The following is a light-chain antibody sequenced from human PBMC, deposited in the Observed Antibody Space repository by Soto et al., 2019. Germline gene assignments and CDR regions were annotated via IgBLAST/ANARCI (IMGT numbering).Light chain of an antibody. CDR3: SSYTSNNTWV. V-gene: IGLV2-14*01. CDR1: SSDVGGYNY. CDR2: EVS. J-gene: IGLJ3*02. Sequence: QSALTQPAFVSGSPGQSITISCTGTSSDVGGYNYVSWYQQHPGKAPKPMIYEVSNRPSGVSKRFSGSKSGNTASLTISGLQAGDETDYYCSSYTSNNTWVFGGGTKLTVL.